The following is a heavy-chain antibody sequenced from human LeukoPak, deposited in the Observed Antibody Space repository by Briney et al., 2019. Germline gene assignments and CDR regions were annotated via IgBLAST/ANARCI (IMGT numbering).Heavy chain of an antibody. J-gene: IGHJ4*02. CDR3: ARHDSIAYGVYFDY. D-gene: IGHD4-17*01. V-gene: IGHV4-59*08. CDR2: IYYSGST. CDR1: GGSISSYY. Sequence: SETLSLTCTVSGGSISSYYWSWIRQPPGKGLEWIGYIYYSGSTSYNPSLKSRVTISVGTSKKQYSLKLSSVTAADTAVYYCARHDSIAYGVYFDYWGQGTLVTVSS.